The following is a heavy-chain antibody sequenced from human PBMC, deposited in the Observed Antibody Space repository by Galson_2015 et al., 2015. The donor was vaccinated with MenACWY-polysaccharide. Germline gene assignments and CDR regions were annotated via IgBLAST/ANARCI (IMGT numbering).Heavy chain of an antibody. CDR3: ARGLDDSSGSLGLGFDY. J-gene: IGHJ4*02. Sequence: SLRLSCAASGFTVSSNYMSWVRQAPGKGLEWVSVIYSGGSTYYADSVKGRFTISRHNSKNTLYLQMNSLRAEDTAVYYCARGLDDSSGSLGLGFDYWGQGTLVTVSS. V-gene: IGHV3-53*04. D-gene: IGHD3-22*01. CDR2: IYSGGST. CDR1: GFTVSSNY.